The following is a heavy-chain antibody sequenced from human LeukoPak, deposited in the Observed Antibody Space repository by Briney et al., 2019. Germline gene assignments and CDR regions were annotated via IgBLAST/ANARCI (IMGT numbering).Heavy chain of an antibody. D-gene: IGHD3-22*01. V-gene: IGHV4-34*01. CDR1: GGSFSGYY. Sequence: SETLSLTCAVYGGSFSGYYWSWIRQPPGKGLEWIGEINHSGSTNYNPSLKSRVTISVDTSKNQFSLKLSSVTAADTAVYYCARAQPHYYDSSGYAYYFDYWGQGTLVTVSS. CDR3: ARAQPHYYDSSGYAYYFDY. J-gene: IGHJ4*02. CDR2: INHSGST.